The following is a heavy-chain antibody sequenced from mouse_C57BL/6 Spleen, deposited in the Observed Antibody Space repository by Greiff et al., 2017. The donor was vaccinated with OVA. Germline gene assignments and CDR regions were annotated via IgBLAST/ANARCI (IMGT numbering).Heavy chain of an antibody. D-gene: IGHD1-1*01. V-gene: IGHV1-82*01. CDR1: GYAFSSSW. Sequence: VQLQQSGPELVKPGASVKISCKASGYAFSSSWMNWVKQRPGKGLEWIGRIYPGDGDTNYNGKFKGKATLAADKSSSTAYMQLSSLTSEDSAVYFCARSHYYGSRGGFDYWGQGTTLTVSS. CDR2: IYPGDGDT. CDR3: ARSHYYGSRGGFDY. J-gene: IGHJ2*01.